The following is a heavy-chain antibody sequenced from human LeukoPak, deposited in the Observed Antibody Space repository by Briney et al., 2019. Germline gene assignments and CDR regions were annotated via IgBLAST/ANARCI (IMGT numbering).Heavy chain of an antibody. D-gene: IGHD1-26*01. V-gene: IGHV3-7*03. CDR1: GFIFSSYW. CDR3: AKGGKWDVTPFDY. Sequence: GGSLRLSCAASGFIFSSYWMNWVRQAPGKGLEWVANIKQDGSEKYYVDSVKGRFTISRDNAKNSLYLQMNSLRAEDTAVYYCAKGGKWDVTPFDYWGQGTLVTVSS. J-gene: IGHJ4*02. CDR2: IKQDGSEK.